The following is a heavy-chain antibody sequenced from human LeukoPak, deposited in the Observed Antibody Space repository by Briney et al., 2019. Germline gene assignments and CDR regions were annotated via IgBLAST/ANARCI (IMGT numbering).Heavy chain of an antibody. CDR2: IYYSGST. CDR3: ARDRGVGYDFWSGYSSYPYYMDV. D-gene: IGHD3-3*01. CDR1: GGSISSYY. J-gene: IGHJ6*03. Sequence: PSETLSLTCTVSGGSISSYYWSWIRQPPGKGLEWIRYIYYSGSTNYNPSLKSRVTISVDTSKNQFSLKLSSVTAADTAVYYCARDRGVGYDFWSGYSSYPYYMDVWGKGTTVTVSS. V-gene: IGHV4-59*01.